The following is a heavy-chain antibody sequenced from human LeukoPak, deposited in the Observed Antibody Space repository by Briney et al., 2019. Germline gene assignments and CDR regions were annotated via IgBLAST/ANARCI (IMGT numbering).Heavy chain of an antibody. CDR2: INSDGKTI. V-gene: IGHV3-74*01. Sequence: GGPLRLSCEASGFIFSNFWMYWVRQVPGKGLIWVARINSDGKTINYGDSVRGRFTISRDNAKKTLYLQLNSLRVEDTALYYCARGQSYMDVWGKGTTVTVSS. CDR3: ARGQSYMDV. CDR1: GFIFSNFW. J-gene: IGHJ6*03.